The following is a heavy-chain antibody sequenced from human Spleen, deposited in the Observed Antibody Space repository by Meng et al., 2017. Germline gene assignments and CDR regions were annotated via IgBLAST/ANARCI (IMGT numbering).Heavy chain of an antibody. CDR3: ARDQRFTMVRGVPDY. J-gene: IGHJ4*02. Sequence: SETLSLTCTVSGGSISSYYWSWIRQPPGKGLEWIGYIYYSGSTNYNPSLKSRVTISVDTSKNQFSLKLSSVTAADTAVYYCARDQRFTMVRGVPDYWGQGTLVTVSS. CDR1: GGSISSYY. D-gene: IGHD3-10*01. CDR2: IYYSGST. V-gene: IGHV4-59*01.